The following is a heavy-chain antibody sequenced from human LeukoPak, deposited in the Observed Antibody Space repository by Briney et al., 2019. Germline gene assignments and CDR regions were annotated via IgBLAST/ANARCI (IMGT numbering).Heavy chain of an antibody. V-gene: IGHV3-30*18. CDR2: ISYDGNRK. CDR3: AKGDTTGYYQHYGYYFDY. CDR1: GFTFSSYS. Sequence: GGSLRLSCAASGFTFSSYSMNWVRQAPGKGLEWVAVISYDGNRKYYADSVKGRFTISRDNSKNTVYLQMNSLRAEDTAVYYCAKGDTTGYYQHYGYYFDYWGQGTLVTVSS. D-gene: IGHD3-22*01. J-gene: IGHJ4*02.